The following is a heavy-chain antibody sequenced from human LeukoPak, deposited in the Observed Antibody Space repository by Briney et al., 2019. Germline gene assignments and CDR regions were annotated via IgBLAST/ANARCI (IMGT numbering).Heavy chain of an antibody. J-gene: IGHJ3*02. D-gene: IGHD1-26*01. V-gene: IGHV5-51*01. Sequence: GESLKISCKGSGYSFTSYWIGWVRQMPGKGLEWMGIIYPGDSDTRYSPSFQGQVTISADKSITTAYLQWSSLKASDTAMYYCARHRPYSGSYYYNAFDIWGQGTMVTVSS. CDR2: IYPGDSDT. CDR1: GYSFTSYW. CDR3: ARHRPYSGSYYYNAFDI.